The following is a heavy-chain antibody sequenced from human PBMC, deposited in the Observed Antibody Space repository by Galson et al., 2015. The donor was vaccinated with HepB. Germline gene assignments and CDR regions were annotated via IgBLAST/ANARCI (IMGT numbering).Heavy chain of an antibody. J-gene: IGHJ2*01. CDR1: GFTFSDYY. CDR3: ARVASVGVGAPPYWYFDL. Sequence: SLRLSCAASGFTFSDYYMSWIRQAPGKGLEWVSYISSSCSYTNYADSVKGRFTISRDNAKNSLYLQMNSLRAEDTAVYYCARVASVGVGAPPYWYFDLWGRGTLVTVSS. V-gene: IGHV3-11*06. D-gene: IGHD1-26*01. CDR2: ISSSCSYT.